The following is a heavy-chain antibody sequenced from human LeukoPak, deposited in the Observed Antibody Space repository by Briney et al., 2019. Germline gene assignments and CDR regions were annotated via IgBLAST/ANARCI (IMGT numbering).Heavy chain of an antibody. D-gene: IGHD3-3*01. CDR1: GYTFTSYY. CDR3: ARALSEHRSHYDFWSAHGGDY. V-gene: IGHV1-46*01. Sequence: ASVKVSCKASGYTFTSYYMHWVRQAPGQGLEWMGIINPSGGSTSYAQKFQGRVTMTRDTSTSTVYMELSSLRSEDTAVYYCARALSEHRSHYDFWSAHGGDYWGQGTLVTVSS. J-gene: IGHJ4*02. CDR2: INPSGGST.